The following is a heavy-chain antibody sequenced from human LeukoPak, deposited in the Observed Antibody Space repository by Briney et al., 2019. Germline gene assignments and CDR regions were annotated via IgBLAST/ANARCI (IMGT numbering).Heavy chain of an antibody. CDR1: GGSFSGYY. D-gene: IGHD4-17*01. CDR2: INHSGST. V-gene: IGHV4-34*01. Sequence: SETLSLTCAVYGGSFSGYYWSWIRQPPGKGLEWIGEINHSGSTNYNPSLKSRVTISVDTSKNQFSLKLSSVTAADTAVYYCAAGEGSYGDPAASSFDYWGQGTLVTVSS. CDR3: AAGEGSYGDPAASSFDY. J-gene: IGHJ4*02.